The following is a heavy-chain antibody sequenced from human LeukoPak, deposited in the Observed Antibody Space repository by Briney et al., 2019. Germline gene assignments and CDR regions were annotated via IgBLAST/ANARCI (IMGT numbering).Heavy chain of an antibody. Sequence: ASVKVSRKASGYTFTSYGISWVRQAPGQGLEWMGWISAYNGNTNYAQKLQGRVTMTTDTSTSTAYMELRSLRSDDTAVYYCARDRGKYSSGWFGHRFDPWGQGTLVTVSS. CDR2: ISAYNGNT. D-gene: IGHD6-19*01. J-gene: IGHJ5*02. V-gene: IGHV1-18*01. CDR1: GYTFTSYG. CDR3: ARDRGKYSSGWFGHRFDP.